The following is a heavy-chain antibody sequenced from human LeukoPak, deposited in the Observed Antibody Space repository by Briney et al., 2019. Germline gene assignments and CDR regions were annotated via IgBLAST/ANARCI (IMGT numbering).Heavy chain of an antibody. J-gene: IGHJ6*02. V-gene: IGHV3-48*01. CDR1: GFTFSSYS. D-gene: IGHD3-22*01. Sequence: PLGRSLRLSCAASGFTFSSYSMNWVRQAPGKGLEWVSYISSSSSTIYYADSVKGRFTISRDNAKNSLYLQMNSLRAEDTAVYYCARDRPTSLDYDSSGYYRYYGMDVWGQGTTVTVSS. CDR3: ARDRPTSLDYDSSGYYRYYGMDV. CDR2: ISSSSSTI.